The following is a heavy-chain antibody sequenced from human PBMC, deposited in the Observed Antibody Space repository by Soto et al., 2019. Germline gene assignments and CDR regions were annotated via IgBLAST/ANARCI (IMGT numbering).Heavy chain of an antibody. J-gene: IGHJ4*02. V-gene: IGHV1-46*01. CDR1: GYTFTDYY. Sequence: ASVKVSCKASGYTFTDYYMHWVRQAPGQGLEWMGIINPSGGSTNYAQKFQGRVTMTRDTSTSTVYMELSSLRSEDTAVYYCAREEVAAERVGSDYWGQGTLVTVAS. CDR2: INPSGGST. D-gene: IGHD6-19*01. CDR3: AREEVAAERVGSDY.